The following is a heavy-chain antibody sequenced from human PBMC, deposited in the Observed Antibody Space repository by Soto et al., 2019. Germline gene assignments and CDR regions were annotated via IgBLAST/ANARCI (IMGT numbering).Heavy chain of an antibody. CDR3: RRNGNTTLRDCFGT. CDR2: IYATGTT. Sequence: PSACLSRPDTLRVGSNSSCHLNWSQSSAGKGLELIGRIYATGTTDYNPSLKSRVMMSVDTSKKQFSLKLRSVTAADTAVYYCRRNGNTTLRDCFGTSGQG. D-gene: IGHD1-7*01. J-gene: IGHJ5*02. CDR1: VGSNSSCH. V-gene: IGHV4-4*07.